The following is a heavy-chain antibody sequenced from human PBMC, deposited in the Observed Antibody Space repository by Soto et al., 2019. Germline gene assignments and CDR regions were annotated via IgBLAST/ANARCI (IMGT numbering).Heavy chain of an antibody. D-gene: IGHD2-2*01. J-gene: IGHJ2*01. CDR1: GYTYTSYG. CDR2: ISGYNGNT. V-gene: IGHV1-18*01. CDR3: ARRCSSTRCLEL. Sequence: QVQLVQSGAEVKKPGASVKVSCKASGYTYTSYGICWVRQAPGQGLEWMGWISGYNGNTNYAQNLQGRVTMTTDTSTSTVYMELRSLRSDDTAVYYCARRCSSTRCLELWGRGTLVIVSS.